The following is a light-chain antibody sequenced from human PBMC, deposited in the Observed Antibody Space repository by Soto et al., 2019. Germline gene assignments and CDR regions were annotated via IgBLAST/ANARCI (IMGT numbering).Light chain of an antibody. J-gene: IGKJ5*01. CDR1: QGLSSD. V-gene: IGKV1-9*01. Sequence: DIQLTQSPSFVSASVGDRVTITCRASQGLSSDLAWYQQKPGKAPKLLIYAASTLQSGVPSRFSGSGSGTEFTLTISSLQPEDFATYYCQQLNSYPITFGQGTRLEIK. CDR3: QQLNSYPIT. CDR2: AAS.